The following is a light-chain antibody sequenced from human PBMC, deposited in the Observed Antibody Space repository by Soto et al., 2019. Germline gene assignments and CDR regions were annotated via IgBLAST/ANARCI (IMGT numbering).Light chain of an antibody. CDR3: GTWDSSLSAGV. CDR2: DNN. CDR1: SSNIGDNF. J-gene: IGLJ1*01. V-gene: IGLV1-51*01. Sequence: VLTXPPSVSAAPGQKVTISCSGSSSNIGDNFVSWYQQLPGTAPKLLIYDNNKRPSGIPDRFSGSKSGTSATLGITGLQTGDEADYYCGTWDSSLSAGVFGTGTKVTVL.